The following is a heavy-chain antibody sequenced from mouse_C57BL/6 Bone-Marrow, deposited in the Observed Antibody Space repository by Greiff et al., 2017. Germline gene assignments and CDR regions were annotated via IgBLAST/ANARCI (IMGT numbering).Heavy chain of an antibody. D-gene: IGHD2-3*01. CDR3: ARWRWLLPHYYAMDY. CDR1: GYTFTDYY. V-gene: IGHV1-75*01. J-gene: IGHJ4*01. CDR2: IFPGSGST. Sequence: VKLQQSGPELVKPGASVKISCKASGYTFTDYYINWVKQRPGQGLEWIGWIFPGSGSTYYNEKFKGTAPLTVDKSSSTAYMLHSRLSSEDSAVYFCARWRWLLPHYYAMDYWGQGTSVTVSS.